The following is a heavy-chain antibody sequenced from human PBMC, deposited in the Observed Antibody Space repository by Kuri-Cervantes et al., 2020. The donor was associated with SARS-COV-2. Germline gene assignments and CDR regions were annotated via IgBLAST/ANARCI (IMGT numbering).Heavy chain of an antibody. J-gene: IGHJ4*02. D-gene: IGHD2-21*01. CDR1: GFNFSRTD. CDR3: AKDRVGVQDF. V-gene: IGHV3-30*18. Sequence: GGSLRLSCAASGFNFSRTDMHWVRQAPGKGVEWVAVISHDGRNKKCIASGKGRFTISRDNSKNTLYLHMKSLRSEATAMYYCAKDRVGVQDFWGQGTLVTVSS. CDR2: ISHDGRNK.